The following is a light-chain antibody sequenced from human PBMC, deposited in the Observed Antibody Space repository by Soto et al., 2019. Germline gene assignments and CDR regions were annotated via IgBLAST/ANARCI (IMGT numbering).Light chain of an antibody. J-gene: IGKJ1*01. Sequence: EIVLTQSPGTLSVSPGERATLSFMAIQSVSSSYLAWYQQKPGQAPRLLIYASSSRATGIPDRFSGSGSGTDFTLTISRLEPEDFAVYYCQQYGDSLTWTFGQGTKVDIK. CDR1: QSVSSSY. CDR3: QQYGDSLTWT. V-gene: IGKV3-20*01. CDR2: ASS.